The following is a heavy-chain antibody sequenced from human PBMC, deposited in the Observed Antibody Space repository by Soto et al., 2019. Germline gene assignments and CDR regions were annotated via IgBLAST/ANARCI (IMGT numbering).Heavy chain of an antibody. CDR2: IYYSGST. CDR1: GGSISSYY. Sequence: SETLSLTCTVSGGSISSYYWSWIRQPPGKGLEWIGYIYYSGSTNYNPSLKSRVTISVDTSKNQFSLKLSSVTAADTAVYYCAGGRGYSYGYLDAFDIWGQGTMVTVSS. J-gene: IGHJ3*02. CDR3: AGGRGYSYGYLDAFDI. V-gene: IGHV4-59*01. D-gene: IGHD5-18*01.